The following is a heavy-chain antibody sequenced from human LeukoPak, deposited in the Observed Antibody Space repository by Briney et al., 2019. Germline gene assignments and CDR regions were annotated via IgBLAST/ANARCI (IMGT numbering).Heavy chain of an antibody. J-gene: IGHJ4*02. CDR3: ARDDNYGSGQPDD. Sequence: VASVKVSCKASGYTFTSYYMHWVRQAPGQGLEWMGWISGYNGNTNYAQKFQGRVTMTTDTSTSTVYMELRSLRSDDTAVYYCARDDNYGSGQPDDWGQGTLVTVSS. D-gene: IGHD3-10*01. CDR1: GYTFTSYY. CDR2: ISGYNGNT. V-gene: IGHV1-18*04.